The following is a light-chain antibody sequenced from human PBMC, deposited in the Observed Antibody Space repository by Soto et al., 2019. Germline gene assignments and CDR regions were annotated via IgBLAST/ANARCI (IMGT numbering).Light chain of an antibody. CDR2: GAS. V-gene: IGKV1-12*01. CDR3: QQANSFPLT. CDR1: QGISRW. Sequence: DIQMTQSPSFVSASVGDRVTNACRASQGISRWLAWYQQRPGKAPELLIYGASSLQSGVPSRFSGSGSGTDFTLTISSLQPEDFATYYCQQANSFPLTFGQGTRREIK. J-gene: IGKJ5*01.